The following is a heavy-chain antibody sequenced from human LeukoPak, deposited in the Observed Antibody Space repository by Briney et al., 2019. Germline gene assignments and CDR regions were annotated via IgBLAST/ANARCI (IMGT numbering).Heavy chain of an antibody. J-gene: IGHJ6*03. D-gene: IGHD3-10*01. CDR2: INPNSGGT. V-gene: IGHV1-2*02. Sequence: ASVKVSCKASGYTFTSYGISWVRQAPGQGLEWMGWINPNSGGTNYAQKFQGRVTMTRDTSISTAYMELSRLRSDDTAVYYCARDLFTMVRGGPYYYMDVWGKGTTVTISS. CDR1: GYTFTSYG. CDR3: ARDLFTMVRGGPYYYMDV.